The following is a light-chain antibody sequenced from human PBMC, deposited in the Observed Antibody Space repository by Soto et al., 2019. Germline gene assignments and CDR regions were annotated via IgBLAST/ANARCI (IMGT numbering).Light chain of an antibody. CDR3: QSYDSSLSGGV. CDR1: XSXXGAGYD. V-gene: IGLV1-40*01. CDR2: GNS. Sequence: QSVLTQPPSVSGAPGQRVTISCTGSXSXXGAGYDVHWYQQLPGTAPKLLIYGNSNRPSGVPDRFSGSKSGTSASLAITGLQAEDEADYYCQSYDSSLSGGVFGGGTKVTVL. J-gene: IGLJ2*01.